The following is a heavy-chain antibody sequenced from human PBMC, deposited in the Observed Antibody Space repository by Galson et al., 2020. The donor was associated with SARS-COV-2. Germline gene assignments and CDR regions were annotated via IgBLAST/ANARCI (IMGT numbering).Heavy chain of an antibody. Sequence: SETLSLTCTVSGGSISTSSYYWGWIRQPPAKGLEWIGNISHDGRTYQNPSLKSRLTISVDRSRDQFSLKLTSVTAADSAIYFCARFDYGDYSDYFGHWGQGTLVTVSS. CDR3: ARFDYGDYSDYFGH. D-gene: IGHD4-17*01. CDR2: ISHDGRT. CDR1: GGSISTSSYY. J-gene: IGHJ4*02. V-gene: IGHV4-39*01.